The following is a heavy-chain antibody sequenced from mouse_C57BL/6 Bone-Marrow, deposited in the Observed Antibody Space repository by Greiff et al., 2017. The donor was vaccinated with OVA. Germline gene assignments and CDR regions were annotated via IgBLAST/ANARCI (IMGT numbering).Heavy chain of an antibody. CDR1: GYTFTDYY. D-gene: IGHD1-1*02. Sequence: QVQLQQSGAELVRPGASVKLSCKASGYTFTDYYINWVKQRPGQGLEWIARIYPGSGNTYYNEKFKGKATLTAEKSSSTAYMQLSSLTSEDSAVYYCASLYGPWYFDVWGTGTTVTVSS. CDR2: IYPGSGNT. V-gene: IGHV1-76*01. CDR3: ASLYGPWYFDV. J-gene: IGHJ1*03.